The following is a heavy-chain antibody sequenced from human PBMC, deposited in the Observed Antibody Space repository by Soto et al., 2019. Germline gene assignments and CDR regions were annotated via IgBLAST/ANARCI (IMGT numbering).Heavy chain of an antibody. V-gene: IGHV1-69*12. Sequence: QVQLVQSGAEVKKPGSSVKVSCKASGGTFSSYAISWVRQAPGQGLEWMGGIIPIFGTANYAQKFQGRVTITADESTSTAYMELSSLRSEDTAVYYCASDIAAAGTGERWLHYYYGMDVWGQGTTVTVSS. J-gene: IGHJ6*02. CDR2: IIPIFGTA. CDR3: ASDIAAAGTGERWLHYYYGMDV. CDR1: GGTFSSYA. D-gene: IGHD6-13*01.